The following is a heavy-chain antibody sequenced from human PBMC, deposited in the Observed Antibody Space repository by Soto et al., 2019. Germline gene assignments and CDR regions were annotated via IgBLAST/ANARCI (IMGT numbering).Heavy chain of an antibody. CDR1: GYTFTGYY. Sequence: ASVKVSCKASGYTFTGYYVHWVREAPGQGLEWMGWINPETGGTSYAQKFQGRVTLSRDTSINTAYLEVSRLRFDDAAVYFCARERYQVISDGMDVWGQGATVTVSS. CDR2: INPETGGT. CDR3: ARERYQVISDGMDV. D-gene: IGHD2-2*01. V-gene: IGHV1-2*02. J-gene: IGHJ6*02.